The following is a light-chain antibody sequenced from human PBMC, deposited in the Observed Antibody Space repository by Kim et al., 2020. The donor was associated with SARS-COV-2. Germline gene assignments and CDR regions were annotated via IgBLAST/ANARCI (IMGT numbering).Light chain of an antibody. J-gene: IGLJ3*02. CDR3: AAWDDSSRGRL. V-gene: IGLV1-47*01. CDR1: ISNIGANY. Sequence: GQWVTIYCSGSISNIGANYVHWHQQIPGTAPKLLIYRSTQRPSGVPDRFSASKSGTSASLAINGLRSEDEGDYYCAAWDDSSRGRLFGGGTQLTVL. CDR2: RST.